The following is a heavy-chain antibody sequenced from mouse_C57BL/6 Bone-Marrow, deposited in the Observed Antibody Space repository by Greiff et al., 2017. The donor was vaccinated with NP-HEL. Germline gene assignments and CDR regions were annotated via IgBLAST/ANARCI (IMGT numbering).Heavy chain of an antibody. J-gene: IGHJ3*01. Sequence: QVQLQQSGAELARPGASVKLSCKASGYTFTSYGISWVKQRTGQGLEWIGEIYPRSGNTYYNEKFKGKATLTADKSSSTAYMELRGLTSEDSAVYFCARRNYYGSKAYWGQGTLVTVSA. V-gene: IGHV1-81*01. CDR2: IYPRSGNT. CDR1: GYTFTSYG. D-gene: IGHD1-1*01. CDR3: ARRNYYGSKAY.